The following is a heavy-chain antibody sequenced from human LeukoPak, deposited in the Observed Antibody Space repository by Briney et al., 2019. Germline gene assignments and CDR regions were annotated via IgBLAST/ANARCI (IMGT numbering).Heavy chain of an antibody. CDR2: IIPIFGTA. D-gene: IGHD6-13*01. Sequence: ASVKVSCKASGYTFTGYYMHWVRQAPGQGLEGMGGIIPIFGTANYAQKFQGRVTITADESTSTAYMELSSLRSEDTAVYYCARDGIAAAGHFDYWGQGTLVTVSS. CDR3: ARDGIAAAGHFDY. V-gene: IGHV1-69*13. J-gene: IGHJ4*02. CDR1: GYTFTGYY.